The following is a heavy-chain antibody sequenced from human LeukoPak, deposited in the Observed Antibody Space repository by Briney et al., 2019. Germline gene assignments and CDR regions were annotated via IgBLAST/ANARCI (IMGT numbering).Heavy chain of an antibody. CDR2: SYYSGST. D-gene: IGHD2-2*01. Sequence: PSETLSLTCTVSGGSISSGDYYWSWIRQPPGKGLEWIGYSYYSGSTYYNPSLKSRVTISVDTSKNQFSLKLSSVTAADTAVYYCAGLLGYCSSTSCPNWFDPWGQGTLVTVSS. CDR3: AGLLGYCSSTSCPNWFDP. CDR1: GGSISSGDYY. V-gene: IGHV4-30-4*08. J-gene: IGHJ5*02.